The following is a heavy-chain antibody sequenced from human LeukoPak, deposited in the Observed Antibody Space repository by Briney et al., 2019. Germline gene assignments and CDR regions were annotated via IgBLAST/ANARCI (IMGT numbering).Heavy chain of an antibody. V-gene: IGHV4-59*01. CDR1: GGSISSYH. J-gene: IGHJ5*02. CDR3: ARIIAAREGWFDP. Sequence: SETLSLTCTVSGGSISSYHWSWIRQPPGKGLEWIGYIYYSGSTNYNPSLKSRVTISVDTSKNQFSLKLSSVTAADTAVYYCARIIAAREGWFDPWGQGTLVTVSS. CDR2: IYYSGST. D-gene: IGHD6-6*01.